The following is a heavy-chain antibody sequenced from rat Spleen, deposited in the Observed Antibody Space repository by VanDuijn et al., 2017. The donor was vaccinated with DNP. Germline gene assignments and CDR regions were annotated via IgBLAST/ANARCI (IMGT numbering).Heavy chain of an antibody. CDR3: VRPHDYAGSYPRY. CDR1: GLSFSDFN. D-gene: IGHD1-12*02. CDR2: IVYDGDAT. J-gene: IGHJ2*01. V-gene: IGHV5-7*01. Sequence: EVQLVESGGDLVQPGRSLKLSCAVSGLSFSDFNMAWVRQAPKKGLEWVATIVYDGDATYYGDSVKGRFTISRDNTQSTLYLQMDSLRSEDTATYYCVRPHDYAGSYPRYWGQGVMVTVSS.